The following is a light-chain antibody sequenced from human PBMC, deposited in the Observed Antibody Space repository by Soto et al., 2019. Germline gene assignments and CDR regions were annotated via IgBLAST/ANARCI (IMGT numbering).Light chain of an antibody. V-gene: IGKV3D-20*01. J-gene: IGKJ5*01. CDR1: QSVRSNY. CDR3: QQYSSSPIT. Sequence: EIVLTQSPGTLSLSPGERGTLCCGASQSVRSNYLAWYQQKPGLAPSLLIYEASTRATGIPERFSGSGFGTDFTLTISRQEPEDFAVYYCQQYSSSPITFGQGTRLEIK. CDR2: EAS.